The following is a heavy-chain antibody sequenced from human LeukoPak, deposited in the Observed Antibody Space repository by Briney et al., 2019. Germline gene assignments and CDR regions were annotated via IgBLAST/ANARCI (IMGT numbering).Heavy chain of an antibody. CDR1: GFTFRSYG. J-gene: IGHJ4*02. D-gene: IGHD6-19*01. CDR2: IWHDGSNI. CDR3: VRDNPSGYNSGWPLGH. Sequence: GGSLRLSCAASGFTFRSYGMHWVRQAPGKGPEWVAVIWHDGSNINYGDSVKGRFTISRDNSKNMLFLQMNSLGAEDTALYYCVRDNPSGYNSGWPLGHWGQGTLVTVSS. V-gene: IGHV3-33*01.